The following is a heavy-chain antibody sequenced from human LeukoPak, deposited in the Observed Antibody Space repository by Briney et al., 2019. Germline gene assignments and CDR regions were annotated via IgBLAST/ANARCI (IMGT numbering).Heavy chain of an antibody. J-gene: IGHJ3*02. CDR2: IYYSGST. CDR3: ARDAPPSSFDI. V-gene: IGHV4-59*01. Sequence: SETLSLTCTVSGDSISSYYWSWIRQPPGKGLEWIGYIYYSGSTDYNPSLKSRVTISVDTSKNQFSLKLTSVTAADTAVYYCARDAPPSSFDIWGQGTMVTVSS. CDR1: GDSISSYY.